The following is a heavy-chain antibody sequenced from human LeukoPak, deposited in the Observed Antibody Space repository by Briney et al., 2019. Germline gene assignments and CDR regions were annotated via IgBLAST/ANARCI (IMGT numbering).Heavy chain of an antibody. D-gene: IGHD2-2*01. CDR1: GYSFTSYW. J-gene: IGHJ5*02. CDR2: IYPGDSDT. V-gene: IGHV5-51*01. CDR3: ARRRYCSSTSCQPDNNWFDP. Sequence: GESLKISCKGSGYSFTSYWIGWVRQMPGKGLEWMGIIYPGDSDTRYSPSFQGQVTISADKSISTAYLQWSSLKASDTAMYYCARRRYCSSTSCQPDNNWFDPWGQGTLVTVSS.